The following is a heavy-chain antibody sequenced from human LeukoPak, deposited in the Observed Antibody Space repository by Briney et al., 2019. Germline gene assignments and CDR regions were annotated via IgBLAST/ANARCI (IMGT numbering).Heavy chain of an antibody. J-gene: IGHJ4*02. V-gene: IGHV3-23*01. Sequence: GGSLRLSCAASGFTLSSYVMSWVRQAPGKGLEWVSGISGSGGSTNYADSVKGRFTISRDNSKNTLYLQMSRLRVEDTAVYYCAKVSENVQWLPSGEYFDYWGQGTLVTVSS. CDR2: ISGSGGST. CDR3: AKVSENVQWLPSGEYFDY. D-gene: IGHD6-19*01. CDR1: GFTLSSYV.